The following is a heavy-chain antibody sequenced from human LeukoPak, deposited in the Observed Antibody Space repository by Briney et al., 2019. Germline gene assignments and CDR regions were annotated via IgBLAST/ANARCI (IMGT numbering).Heavy chain of an antibody. CDR3: ASGRVTSGDDDYMDV. D-gene: IGHD3-10*01. J-gene: IGHJ6*03. V-gene: IGHV4-61*02. CDR2: IYTSGST. Sequence: SETLSLTCTVSGGSISSGSYYWSWIRQPAGKGLEWIGRIYTSGSTNYNPSLKSRVTISVDTSKNQFSLKLSSVTAADTAVYYCASGRVTSGDDDYMDVWGKGTTVTVSS. CDR1: GGSISSGSYY.